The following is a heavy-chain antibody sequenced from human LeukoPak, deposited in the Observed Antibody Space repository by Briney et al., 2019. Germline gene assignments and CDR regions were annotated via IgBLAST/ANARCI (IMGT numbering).Heavy chain of an antibody. Sequence: GGSLRLSCATSGFPFSDFSMTWVRQAPGKGLEWISTTNSGGSTTDYAESVKGRFTISRDNSKNTLYLQMSSLRVEDTAIYYCAKQPYARSLGEGGPGTLVTVSS. J-gene: IGHJ4*02. D-gene: IGHD2-8*01. CDR3: AKQPYARSLGE. CDR1: GFPFSDFS. V-gene: IGHV3-23*01. CDR2: TNSGGSTT.